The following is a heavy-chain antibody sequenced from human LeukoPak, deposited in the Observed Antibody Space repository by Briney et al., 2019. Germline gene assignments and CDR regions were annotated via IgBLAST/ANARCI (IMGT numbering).Heavy chain of an antibody. J-gene: IGHJ4*02. CDR3: ASGYSYGFRGDYFDY. D-gene: IGHD5-18*01. V-gene: IGHV4-59*01. CDR1: GGSISSYY. CDR2: IYYSGST. Sequence: SETLSLTCTVSGGSISSYYWSWIRQPPGKGLAWIGYIYYSGSTNYNPSLKSRVTISVDTSKNQFSLKLSSVTAADTAVYYCASGYSYGFRGDYFDYWGQGTLVTVSS.